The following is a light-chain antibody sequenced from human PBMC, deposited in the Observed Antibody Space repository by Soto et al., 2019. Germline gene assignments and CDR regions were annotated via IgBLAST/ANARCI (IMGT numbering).Light chain of an antibody. CDR2: EVN. Sequence: QSALTQPPSASGSPGQSVTISCTGTSSDVGGYKYVSWYQQHPGKAPKLMIFEVNKRPSGVPDRFSGSKSGNTASLTVSGIQAEDDADYYCSSYAGINNLGVFGTGTKLTVL. CDR3: SSYAGINNLGV. V-gene: IGLV2-8*01. CDR1: SSDVGGYKY. J-gene: IGLJ1*01.